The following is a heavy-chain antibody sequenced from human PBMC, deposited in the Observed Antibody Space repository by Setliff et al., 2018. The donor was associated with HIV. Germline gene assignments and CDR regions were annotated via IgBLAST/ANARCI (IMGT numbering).Heavy chain of an antibody. D-gene: IGHD6-19*01. CDR2: IIPILGAP. CDR3: VTAQWTVVLPAPRETHFES. V-gene: IGHV1-69*01. J-gene: IGHJ4*02. Sequence: QGLEWMGGIIPILGAPNYAPSFQGRVTITADYSTDTAQIELRSLRSDDTAVYYCVTAQWTVVLPAPRETHFESWGQGTLVTVSS.